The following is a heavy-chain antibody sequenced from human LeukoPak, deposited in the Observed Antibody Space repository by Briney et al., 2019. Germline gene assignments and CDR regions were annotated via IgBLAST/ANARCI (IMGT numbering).Heavy chain of an antibody. CDR1: GFTFDDYG. CDR3: AREDSDSQGYMDV. D-gene: IGHD2-15*01. J-gene: IGHJ6*03. V-gene: IGHV3-9*03. Sequence: QSGGSLRLSCTASGFTFDDYGMHWVRQAPGKGLEWVSGISRGGGSVGYADSVKGRFTISRDNAKNSLYLQLNSLRPEDMALYYCAREDSDSQGYMDVWGKGTTVTVSS. CDR2: ISRGGGSV.